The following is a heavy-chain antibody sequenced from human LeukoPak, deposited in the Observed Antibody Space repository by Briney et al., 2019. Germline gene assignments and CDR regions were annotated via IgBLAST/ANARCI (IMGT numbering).Heavy chain of an antibody. CDR3: ARGGWLQFRGFDY. CDR2: INPNSGGT. V-gene: IGHV1-2*02. Sequence: ASVKVSCKASGYTFTTYGISWVRQAPGQGLEWMGWINPNSGGTNYAQKFQGRVTMTRDTSITTEYMELKRLRSDDTAVYYCARGGWLQFRGFDYWGQGTLVTVSS. CDR1: GYTFTTYG. J-gene: IGHJ4*02. D-gene: IGHD5-24*01.